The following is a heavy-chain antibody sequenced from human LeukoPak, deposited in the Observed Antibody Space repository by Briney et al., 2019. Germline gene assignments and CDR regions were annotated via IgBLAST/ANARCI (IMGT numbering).Heavy chain of an antibody. J-gene: IGHJ5*01. CDR1: TSR. CDR2: IGTYGGDT. D-gene: IGHD3-22*01. CDR3: ARDLWNFYDDSGYNRDFDS. V-gene: IGHV1-18*01. Sequence: GASVKVSCKATSRISWVRQAPGQGLEWMGWIGTYGGDTYYALKFQGRITVTTDTSTSTAYMELRNLRSDDTAVYYCARDLWNFYDDSGYNRDFDSWGQGTLVTVSS.